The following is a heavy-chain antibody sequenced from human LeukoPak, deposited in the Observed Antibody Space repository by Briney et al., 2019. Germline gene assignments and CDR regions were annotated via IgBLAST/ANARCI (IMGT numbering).Heavy chain of an antibody. Sequence: SETLSLTCTVSGGSISSYYWSWIRQPPGKGLEWIGEINHSGSTNYNPSLKSRVTISVDTSENQFSLKLSSVTAADTAVYYCARWEAAAGTRWFDPWGQGTLVTVSS. V-gene: IGHV4-34*01. CDR1: GGSISSYY. D-gene: IGHD6-13*01. CDR2: INHSGST. CDR3: ARWEAAAGTRWFDP. J-gene: IGHJ5*02.